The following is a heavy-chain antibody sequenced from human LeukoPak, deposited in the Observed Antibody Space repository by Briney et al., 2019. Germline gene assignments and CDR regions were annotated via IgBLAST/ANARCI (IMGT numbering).Heavy chain of an antibody. J-gene: IGHJ4*02. CDR2: ISYDVGSNT. V-gene: IGHV3-30-3*01. CDR3: ARLNLGYGYFLEATKRDY. CDR1: GFTFSKYP. Sequence: GGSLRLSCAASGFTFSKYPMHWVRQAPGKGLEWVAVISYDVGSNTHYADSVKGRFTISRDNSKNTLYLQMNSLRAEDTAVYYCARLNLGYGYFLEATKRDYWGQGTLVTVSS. D-gene: IGHD5-18*01.